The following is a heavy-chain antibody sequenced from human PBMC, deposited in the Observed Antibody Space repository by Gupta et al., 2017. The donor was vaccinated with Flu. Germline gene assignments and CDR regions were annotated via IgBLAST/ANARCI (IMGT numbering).Heavy chain of an antibody. V-gene: IGHV3-23*01. CDR2: ISGSGGST. CDR3: ARRSSVVPAAYNPNQPYYYYGMDV. J-gene: IGHJ6*02. CDR1: GFTFSSYA. D-gene: IGHD2-2*01. Sequence: EVQLLESGGGLVQPGGSLRLSCAASGFTFSSYAMSWVRQAPGKGLEWVSAISGSGGSTYYADSVKGRFTISRDNSKNTLYLQMNSLRAEDTAVYYCARRSSVVPAAYNPNQPYYYYGMDVWGQGTTVTVSS.